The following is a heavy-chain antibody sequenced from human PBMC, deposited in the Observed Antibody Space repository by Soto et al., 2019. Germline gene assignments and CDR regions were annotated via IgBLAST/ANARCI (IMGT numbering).Heavy chain of an antibody. CDR1: GGSVGSGNYY. CDR2: IYYSGST. CDR3: ARDIRPGGYFDL. J-gene: IGHJ2*01. D-gene: IGHD4-17*01. V-gene: IGHV4-61*01. Sequence: SETLSLTCTVSGGSVGSGNYYWSWSRQPPGKGLEWIGYIYYSGSTNYNPSLKSRVTISVDTSKNQFSLKLSSVTAADTAVYYCARDIRPGGYFDLWGRGTLVTVSS.